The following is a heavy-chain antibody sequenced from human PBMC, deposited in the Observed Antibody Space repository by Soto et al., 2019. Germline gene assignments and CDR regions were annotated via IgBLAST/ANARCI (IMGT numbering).Heavy chain of an antibody. CDR1: GFTFSNAW. Sequence: GGSLRLSCAASGFTFSNAWMNWVRQAPGKGLEWVGRIKSKTDGGTTGYAAPVKGRFTISRDDSKNTLYLQMNSLKTEDTAVYYCTSVLLWFGELYDYWGQGTLVTVSS. CDR3: TSVLLWFGELYDY. D-gene: IGHD3-10*01. CDR2: IKSKTDGGTT. J-gene: IGHJ4*02. V-gene: IGHV3-15*07.